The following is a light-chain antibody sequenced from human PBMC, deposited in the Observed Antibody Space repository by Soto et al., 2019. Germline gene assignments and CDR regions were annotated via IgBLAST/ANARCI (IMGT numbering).Light chain of an antibody. Sequence: DIQLTQSPSTLSASVGDRVTIACRASQSIDTWLAWYQQKPGNAPKLLIYKASNLESGVPSRFSGSGSGTEFSLTIRGLQPDDFSSYYCQQYNNYPRTFGQWTKV. CDR3: QQYNNYPRT. CDR1: QSIDTW. CDR2: KAS. J-gene: IGKJ1*01. V-gene: IGKV1-5*03.